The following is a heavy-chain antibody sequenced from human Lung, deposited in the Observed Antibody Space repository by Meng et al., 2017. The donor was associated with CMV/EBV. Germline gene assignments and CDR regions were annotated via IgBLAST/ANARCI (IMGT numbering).Heavy chain of an antibody. D-gene: IGHD4-17*01. Sequence: GPFSSYAIRWVRQAPGQGLEWMGGIIPIFGTANYAQKFQGRVTITTDESTSTAYMELSSLRSEDTAVYYCARVRSRDYGDFYAHFDYWGQGTLVTVSS. CDR1: GPFSSYA. CDR3: ARVRSRDYGDFYAHFDY. CDR2: IIPIFGTA. J-gene: IGHJ4*02. V-gene: IGHV1-69*05.